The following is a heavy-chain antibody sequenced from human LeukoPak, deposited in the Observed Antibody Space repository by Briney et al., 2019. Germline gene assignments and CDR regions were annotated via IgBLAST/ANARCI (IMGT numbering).Heavy chain of an antibody. CDR3: AREAQKYCSGGSCYGPGDY. CDR2: INHSGST. J-gene: IGHJ4*02. D-gene: IGHD2-15*01. CDR1: GGSFSGYY. Sequence: SETLSLTCAVYGGSFSGYYWSRIRQPPGKGLEWIGEINHSGSTNYNPSLKSRVTISVDTSKNQFSLKLSSVTAADTAVYYCAREAQKYCSGGSCYGPGDYWGQGTLVTVSS. V-gene: IGHV4-34*01.